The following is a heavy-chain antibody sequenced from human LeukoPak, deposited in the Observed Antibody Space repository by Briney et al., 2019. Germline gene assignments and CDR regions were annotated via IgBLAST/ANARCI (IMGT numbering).Heavy chain of an antibody. CDR3: ARDLPHYCGGDCPRFGY. J-gene: IGHJ4*02. CDR2: IWYDGSNK. V-gene: IGHV3-33*01. D-gene: IGHD2-21*01. CDR1: GFTFSSYG. Sequence: GGSLRLSCAASGFTFSSYGMHWVRQAPGKGLEWVAVIWYDGSNKYYADSVKGRFTISRDNSKNTLYLQMNSLRAEDTAVYYCARDLPHYCGGDCPRFGYWGQGTLVTVSS.